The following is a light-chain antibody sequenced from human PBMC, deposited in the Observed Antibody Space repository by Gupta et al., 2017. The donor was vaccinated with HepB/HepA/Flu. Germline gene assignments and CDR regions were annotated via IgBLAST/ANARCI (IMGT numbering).Light chain of an antibody. J-gene: IGKJ1*01. CDR3: RQAPNSMWT. CDR1: QSLLHSNGYNY. V-gene: IGKV2-28*01. Sequence: DIVMTQSPLSLRVTPGEPAPISCRSSQSLLHSNGYNYLDWYLQKPGQCQQLLIYLGSNRASGFPDRFSGSGSGTDFTLKIISMVPEDFGFYYCRQAPNSMWTFGQGTKLEIK. CDR2: LGS.